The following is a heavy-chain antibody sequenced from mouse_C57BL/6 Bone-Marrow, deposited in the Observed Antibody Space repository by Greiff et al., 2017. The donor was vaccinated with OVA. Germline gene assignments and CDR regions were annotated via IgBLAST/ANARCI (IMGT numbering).Heavy chain of an antibody. CDR2: IYPGSGNT. CDR1: GYTFTDYY. CDR3: AREVYYGNLWFAY. V-gene: IGHV1-76*01. D-gene: IGHD2-1*01. J-gene: IGHJ3*01. Sequence: VQLQQSGAELVRPGASVKLSCKASGYTFTDYYINWVKQRPGQGLEWIARIYPGSGNTYYNEKFKGKATLTAEKSSSTAYMQLSSLTSEDSAVYSCAREVYYGNLWFAYWGQGTLVTVSA.